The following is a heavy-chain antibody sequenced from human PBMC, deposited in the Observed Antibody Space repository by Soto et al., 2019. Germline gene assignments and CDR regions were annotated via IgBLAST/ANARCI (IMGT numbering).Heavy chain of an antibody. CDR1: GGTFSSYT. D-gene: IGHD2-2*01. CDR2: IIPILGIA. J-gene: IGHJ4*02. Sequence: QVQLVQSGAEVKKPGSSVKVSCKASGGTFSSYTISWVRQAPGQGLEWMGRIIPILGIANYAQKFQGRVTITADKSTSTAYMEVSSLRSEDTAVYYCAGEGGPAAMRDYWGQGTLVTVSS. CDR3: AGEGGPAAMRDY. V-gene: IGHV1-69*08.